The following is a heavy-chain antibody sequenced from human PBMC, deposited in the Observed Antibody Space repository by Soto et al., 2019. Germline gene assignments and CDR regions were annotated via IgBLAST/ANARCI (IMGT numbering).Heavy chain of an antibody. J-gene: IGHJ3*02. CDR3: TTALGEDIVVVVAAGYAFDI. CDR2: IKSKTDGGTT. D-gene: IGHD2-15*01. Sequence: TGGSLRLSCAASGGPFSNAWMNWVRQAPGKGLGWVGRIKSKTDGGTTDYAAPVKGRFTISRDDSKNTPYLQMNSLKTEDTAVYYCTTALGEDIVVVVAAGYAFDIWGQGTMVTVSS. V-gene: IGHV3-15*07. CDR1: GGPFSNAW.